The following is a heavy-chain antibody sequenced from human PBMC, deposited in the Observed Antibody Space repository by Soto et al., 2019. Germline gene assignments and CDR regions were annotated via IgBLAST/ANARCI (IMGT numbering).Heavy chain of an antibody. CDR2: INPNSGGT. CDR1: GYTFTGYY. D-gene: IGHD6-13*01. CDR3: AGDLGGSSSWLTYYYGMDV. J-gene: IGHJ6*02. Sequence: ASVKVSCKASGYTFTGYYMHWVRQAPGQGLEWMGWINPNSGGTNYAQKFQGRVTMTRDTSISTAYMELSRLRSDDTAVYYCAGDLGGSSSWLTYYYGMDVWGQGTTVTVSS. V-gene: IGHV1-2*02.